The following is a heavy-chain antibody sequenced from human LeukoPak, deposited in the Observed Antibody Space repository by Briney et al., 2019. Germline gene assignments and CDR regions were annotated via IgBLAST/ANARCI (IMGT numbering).Heavy chain of an antibody. D-gene: IGHD3-10*01. CDR2: ISGSGGST. J-gene: IGHJ3*02. Sequence: TGGSLRLSCAASGFTFSSYAMSWVRQAPGKGLEWVSAISGSGGSTYYADSVKGRFTISRDNSKNTLYLQMNSLRAEDTAVYYCAKEQRGPSGTPDAFDIWGQGTMVSVSS. CDR3: AKEQRGPSGTPDAFDI. V-gene: IGHV3-23*01. CDR1: GFTFSSYA.